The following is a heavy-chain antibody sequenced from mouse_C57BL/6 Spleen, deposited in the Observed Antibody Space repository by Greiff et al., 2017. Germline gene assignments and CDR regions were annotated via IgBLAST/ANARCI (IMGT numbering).Heavy chain of an antibody. CDR2: ISYDGSN. CDR1: GYSITSGYY. V-gene: IGHV3-6*01. D-gene: IGHD2-5*01. Sequence: EVQLQESGPGLVKPSQSLSLTCSVTGYSITSGYYWNWIRQFPGNKPEWMGYISYDGSNNYNPSLKNRISITRDTSKNQFFLKLNSVTTEDTATYYCAKSNPAWFAYWGQGTLVTVSA. CDR3: AKSNPAWFAY. J-gene: IGHJ3*01.